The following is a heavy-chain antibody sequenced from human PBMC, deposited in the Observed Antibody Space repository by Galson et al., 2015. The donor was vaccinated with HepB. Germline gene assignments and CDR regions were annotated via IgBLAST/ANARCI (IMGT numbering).Heavy chain of an antibody. CDR1: GGTFSSYT. D-gene: IGHD6-13*01. V-gene: IGHV1-69*02. CDR2: IIPILGIA. J-gene: IGHJ4*02. CDR3: ADGGTAAAGTLGDY. Sequence: SVKVSCKASGGTFSSYTISWVRQAPGQGLEWMGRIIPILGIANYAQRFQGRVTITADKSTSTAYMELSSLRSEDTAVYYCADGGTAAAGTLGDYWGQGTLVTVSS.